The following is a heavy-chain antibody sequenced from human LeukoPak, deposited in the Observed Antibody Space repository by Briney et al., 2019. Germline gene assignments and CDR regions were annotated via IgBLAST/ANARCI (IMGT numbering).Heavy chain of an antibody. V-gene: IGHV1-69*06. CDR3: ASPGYSSGWYREDAFDI. J-gene: IGHJ3*02. CDR1: GGTFSSYA. CDR2: IIPIFGTA. Sequence: ASVKVSFKASGGTFSSYAISWVRQAPGQGLEWMGGIIPIFGTANYAQKFQGRVTITADKSTSTAYMELSGLRSEDTAVYYCASPGYSSGWYREDAFDIWGQGTMVTVPS. D-gene: IGHD6-19*01.